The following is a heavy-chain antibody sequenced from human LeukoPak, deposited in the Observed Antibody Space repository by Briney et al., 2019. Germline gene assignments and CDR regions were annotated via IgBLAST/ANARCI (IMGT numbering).Heavy chain of an antibody. J-gene: IGHJ5*02. Sequence: SETLSLTCTVSGGSISSYYWSWIRQPPGKGLEWIGYIYYSGSTYYNPSPKSRVTISVDMSKSQFSLRLSSVTAADTAVYYCARLRTRSTWLDPWGQGTLVTVSS. D-gene: IGHD1-14*01. V-gene: IGHV4-59*08. CDR3: ARLRTRSTWLDP. CDR2: IYYSGST. CDR1: GGSISSYY.